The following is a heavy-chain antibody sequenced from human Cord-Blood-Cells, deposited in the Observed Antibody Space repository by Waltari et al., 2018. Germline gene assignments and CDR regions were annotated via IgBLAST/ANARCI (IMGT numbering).Heavy chain of an antibody. D-gene: IGHD2-2*01. CDR1: GGSFSGYY. CDR3: AREQDIVVVPAANWFDP. J-gene: IGHJ5*02. CDR2: INHSGSH. Sequence: QVQLQQWGAGLLKPSETLSLTCAVYGGSFSGYYWSWIRQPPGKGLEWIGEINHSGSHNYTPSLKSRVTISVATSKNRFSLKLSSVTAADTAVYYCAREQDIVVVPAANWFDPWGQGTLVTVSS. V-gene: IGHV4-34*01.